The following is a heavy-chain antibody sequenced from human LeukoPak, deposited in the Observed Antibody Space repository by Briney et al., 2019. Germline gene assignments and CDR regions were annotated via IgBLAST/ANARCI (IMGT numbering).Heavy chain of an antibody. Sequence: GGSLRLSCAASGFTFDDYAMHWVRQAPGKVLEWVSGISWNSGSIGYADSVKGRFTISRDNAKNSLYLQMNSLRAGDTALYYCAKTTYYYDSSGYYPYYFDYWGQGTLVTVSS. V-gene: IGHV3-9*01. CDR2: ISWNSGSI. J-gene: IGHJ4*02. CDR3: AKTTYYYDSSGYYPYYFDY. CDR1: GFTFDDYA. D-gene: IGHD3-22*01.